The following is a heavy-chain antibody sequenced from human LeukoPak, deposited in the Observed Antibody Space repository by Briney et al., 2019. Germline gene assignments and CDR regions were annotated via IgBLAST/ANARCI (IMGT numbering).Heavy chain of an antibody. Sequence: GGSLRLSRAASGFTFSNYAMSWVRQAPGKGLEWVSAIVGSGGSTCYADSVKGRFTISRDNPKNTLYLQMNSLRAEDTAVYYCAKWGDYDILTGYYDSDYWGQGTLVTVSS. J-gene: IGHJ4*02. D-gene: IGHD3-9*01. CDR1: GFTFSNYA. V-gene: IGHV3-23*01. CDR3: AKWGDYDILTGYYDSDY. CDR2: IVGSGGST.